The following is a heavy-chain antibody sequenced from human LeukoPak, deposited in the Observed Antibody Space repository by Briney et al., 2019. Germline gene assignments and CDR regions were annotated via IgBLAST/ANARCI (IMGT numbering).Heavy chain of an antibody. D-gene: IGHD2-2*01. Sequence: PSQTLSLTCTVSGGSISSGGYYWSWIRQPPGKGLEWIGYIYHSGSTYYNPSLKSRVTISVDRSKNQFSLKLSSVTAADTAVYYCARNIPGGIRYCSSTSCYVGSYYFDYWGQGTLVTVSS. J-gene: IGHJ4*02. CDR1: GGSISSGGYY. V-gene: IGHV4-30-2*01. CDR3: ARNIPGGIRYCSSTSCYVGSYYFDY. CDR2: IYHSGST.